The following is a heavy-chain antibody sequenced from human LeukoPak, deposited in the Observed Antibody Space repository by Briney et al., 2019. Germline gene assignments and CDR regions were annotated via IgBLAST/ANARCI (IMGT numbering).Heavy chain of an antibody. CDR1: GFTFSSYG. V-gene: IGHV3-30*02. J-gene: IGHJ4*02. CDR2: IRYDGSNK. D-gene: IGHD6-6*01. Sequence: GGSLRLSCAASGFTFSSYGMHWVRQAPGKGLEWVAFIRYDGSNKYYADSVKGRFTISRDNSKNTLYLQMNSLRAEDTAVYYCARGIPMQLPPDYWGQGTLVTVSS. CDR3: ARGIPMQLPPDY.